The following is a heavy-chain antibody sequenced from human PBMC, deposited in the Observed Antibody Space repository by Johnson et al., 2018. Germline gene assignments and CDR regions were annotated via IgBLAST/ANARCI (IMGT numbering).Heavy chain of an antibody. CDR2: LSLDGSRK. J-gene: IGHJ6*03. CDR3: AGDWAGHGYGSADHFYYMNG. Sequence: QVQLQESGGGVVEPGRSLRLSCEASGFIFSNYGMYWVRQAPGKGLEWVAGLSLDGSRKYYGDPVRGRFTISRDNSVSTLSLEMNSLRRDDTPVDYCAGDWAGHGYGSADHFYYMNGWGKGTTVTVSS. CDR1: GFIFSNYG. D-gene: IGHD5-18*01. V-gene: IGHV3-30*03.